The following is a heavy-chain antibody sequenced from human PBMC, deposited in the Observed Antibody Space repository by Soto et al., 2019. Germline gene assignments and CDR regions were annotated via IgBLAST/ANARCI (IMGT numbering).Heavy chain of an antibody. CDR1: GGSISSGDYY. J-gene: IGHJ5*02. D-gene: IGHD5-18*01. V-gene: IGHV4-30-4*01. Sequence: SETLSLTCTVSGGSISSGDYYWSWIRQPPGKGLEWIGYIYYSGSTYYNPSLKSRVTISVDTSKNQFSLKLSSVTAADTAVYYCARDGAPGNTAMGKGDGWFDPWGQGTLVTVSS. CDR3: ARDGAPGNTAMGKGDGWFDP. CDR2: IYYSGST.